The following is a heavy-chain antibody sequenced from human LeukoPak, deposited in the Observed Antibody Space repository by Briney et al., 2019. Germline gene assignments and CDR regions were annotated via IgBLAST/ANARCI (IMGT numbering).Heavy chain of an antibody. J-gene: IGHJ4*02. V-gene: IGHV3-23*01. CDR2: ISDSGRAT. D-gene: IGHD5-18*01. CDR1: GFRFSDFA. CDR3: ARHDSFIPF. Sequence: GGSLRLSCVASGFRFSDFAMSWVRQAPGKRLEWVSGISDSGRATYYTDSVKGRCTISRDNSKNTVNLQLNNVRAEDTALYFCARHDSFIPFWGQGMQVTVSS.